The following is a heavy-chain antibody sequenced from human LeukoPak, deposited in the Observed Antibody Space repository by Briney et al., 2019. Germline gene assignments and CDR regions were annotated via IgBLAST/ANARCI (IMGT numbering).Heavy chain of an antibody. D-gene: IGHD2-15*01. CDR1: GFTFSDYY. Sequence: PGGSLRLSCAASGFTFSDYYMSWIRQAPGKGLEWVSYISSSGSTIYYADSVKGRFTISRDNAKNSLYLQMNSLRAEDTAVHYCARRKNPDCSGGSCHSRYYGMDVWGQGTTVTVSS. CDR3: ARRKNPDCSGGSCHSRYYGMDV. CDR2: ISSSGSTI. V-gene: IGHV3-11*01. J-gene: IGHJ6*02.